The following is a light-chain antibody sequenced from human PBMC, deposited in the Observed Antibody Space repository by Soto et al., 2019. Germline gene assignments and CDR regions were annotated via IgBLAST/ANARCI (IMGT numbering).Light chain of an antibody. J-gene: IGKJ4*01. Sequence: DIVMTQSPLSLPVTPGEPASISCRSSQSLLHSNGYNYLDWYLQKPGQSPQLLIYLGSNRASGVPERLSGSGSGTDFTLKISRVEAEDVGVYYCIQDLQTPRGFGGGTKVEIK. V-gene: IGKV2-28*01. CDR2: LGS. CDR1: QSLLHSNGYNY. CDR3: IQDLQTPRG.